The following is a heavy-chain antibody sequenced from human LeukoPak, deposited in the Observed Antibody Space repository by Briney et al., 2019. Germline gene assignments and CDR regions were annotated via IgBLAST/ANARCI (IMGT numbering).Heavy chain of an antibody. Sequence: SVKVSCKASGGTFSSYAISWVRQAPGQELEWMGGIIPIFGTANYAQKFQGRVTITADESSSTAYMELSSLRSEDTAVYYCARDRKQQGYNWFDPWGQGTLVTVSS. CDR2: IIPIFGTA. J-gene: IGHJ5*02. V-gene: IGHV1-69*13. CDR3: ARDRKQQGYNWFDP. CDR1: GGTFSSYA. D-gene: IGHD6-13*01.